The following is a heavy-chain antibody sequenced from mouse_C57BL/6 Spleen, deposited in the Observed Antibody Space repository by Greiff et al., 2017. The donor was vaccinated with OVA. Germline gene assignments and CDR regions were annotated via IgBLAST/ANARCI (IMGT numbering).Heavy chain of an antibody. Sequence: QVQLQQPGAELVRPGSSVKLSCKASDYTFTSYWMDWVKQRPGQGLEWIGNIYPSDSETHYNQKFKDKATLTVDKSSSTAYMQLSSLTSEDSAVYYCARTAPLFDYWGQGTTLTVSS. CDR2: IYPSDSET. CDR3: ARTAPLFDY. V-gene: IGHV1-61*01. J-gene: IGHJ2*01. CDR1: DYTFTSYW. D-gene: IGHD3-3*01.